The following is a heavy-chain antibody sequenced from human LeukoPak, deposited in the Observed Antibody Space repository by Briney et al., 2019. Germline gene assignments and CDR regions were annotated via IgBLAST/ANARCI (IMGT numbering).Heavy chain of an antibody. V-gene: IGHV3-23*01. Sequence: PGGSLRLSCAASGFTLSNYGMSWGRQAPGKGLEWGAGISGSAGGTNYADSVKGRVTLSRDNPKNTLYLQMNSLRAEDTAAYFCAKRGVVIRVILVGFHKEAYYFDSWGQGALVTVSS. CDR1: GFTLSNYG. J-gene: IGHJ4*02. CDR3: AKRGVVIRVILVGFHKEAYYFDS. D-gene: IGHD3-22*01. CDR2: ISGSAGGT.